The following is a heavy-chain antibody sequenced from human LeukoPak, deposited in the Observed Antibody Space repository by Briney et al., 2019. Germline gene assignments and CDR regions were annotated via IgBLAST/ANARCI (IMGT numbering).Heavy chain of an antibody. V-gene: IGHV3-21*01. J-gene: IGHJ6*03. CDR1: GFTFSSYS. D-gene: IGHD1-7*01. CDR2: ISSSSSYI. Sequence: PGGSLRLSCAASGFTFSSYSMNWVRQAPGKGLEWVSSISSSSSYIYYADSVKGRFTISRDNAKNSLYLQMNSLRAEDTAVYYCARGAGTTNSGYYYYMDVWGKGTTVTVSS. CDR3: ARGAGTTNSGYYYYMDV.